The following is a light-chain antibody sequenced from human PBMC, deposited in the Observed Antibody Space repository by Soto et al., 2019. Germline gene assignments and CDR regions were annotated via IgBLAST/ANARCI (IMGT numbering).Light chain of an antibody. Sequence: QSALTQPASVSGSPGQSITISCTGTSSDVGGYNYVSWYQQHPGKAPKLIIYDVNNRPSGGSDRFSGFKSGNTASLTISGLQVEDEADYYCSSYTSTTTDVFGTGTKLTVL. CDR2: DVN. J-gene: IGLJ1*01. V-gene: IGLV2-14*01. CDR3: SSYTSTTTDV. CDR1: SSDVGGYNY.